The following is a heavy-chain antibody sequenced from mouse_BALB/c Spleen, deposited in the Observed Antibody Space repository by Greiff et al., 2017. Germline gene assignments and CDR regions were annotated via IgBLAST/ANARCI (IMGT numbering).Heavy chain of an antibody. D-gene: IGHD2-3*01. V-gene: IGHV3-8*02. Sequence: VQVVESGPSLVKPSQTLSLTCSVTGDSITSGYWNWIRKFPGNKLEYMGYISYSGSTYYNPSLKSRISITRDTSKNQYYLQLNSVTTEDTATYYCARYRDGYYRYAMDYWGQGTSVTVSS. CDR2: ISYSGST. CDR1: GDSITSGY. CDR3: ARYRDGYYRYAMDY. J-gene: IGHJ4*01.